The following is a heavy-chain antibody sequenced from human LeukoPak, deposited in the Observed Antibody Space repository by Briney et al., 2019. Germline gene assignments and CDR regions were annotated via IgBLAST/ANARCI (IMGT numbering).Heavy chain of an antibody. D-gene: IGHD3-10*01. V-gene: IGHV3-66*01. J-gene: IGHJ5*02. CDR3: ARDTMVRGRGNWFDP. CDR2: IYSGGST. CDR1: GFTVSSNY. Sequence: AGGSLRLSCAASGFTVSSNYMSWVRQAPGKGLEWVSVIYSGGSTYYADSVKGRFTISRDNSKNTLYLQMNSLRAEDTAVYYCARDTMVRGRGNWFDPWGQGTLVTVSS.